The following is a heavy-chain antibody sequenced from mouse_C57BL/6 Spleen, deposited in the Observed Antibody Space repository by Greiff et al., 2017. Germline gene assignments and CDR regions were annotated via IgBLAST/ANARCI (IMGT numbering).Heavy chain of an antibody. J-gene: IGHJ2*01. CDR1: GYTFTSYW. CDR2: IHPNSGST. CDR3: ARANYYGSSPLDY. Sequence: QVHVKQPGAELVKPGASVKLSCKASGYTFTSYWMHWVKQRPGQGLEWIGMIHPNSGSTNYNEKFKSKATLTVDKSSSTAYMQLSSLTSEDSAVYYCARANYYGSSPLDYWGQGTTRTVSS. D-gene: IGHD1-1*01. V-gene: IGHV1-64*01.